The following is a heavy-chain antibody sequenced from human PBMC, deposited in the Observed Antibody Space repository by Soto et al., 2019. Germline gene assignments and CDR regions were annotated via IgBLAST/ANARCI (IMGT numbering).Heavy chain of an antibody. V-gene: IGHV3-23*01. D-gene: IGHD4-17*01. CDR3: AKDLDYGHYVFDY. Sequence: HPGGSLRLSCAASGFTFSSYAMSWVRQAPGKGLEWVSAISGSGGSTYYADSVKGRFTISRDNSKNTLYLQMNSLRAEDTAVYYCAKDLDYGHYVFDYWGQGTLVTVSS. J-gene: IGHJ4*02. CDR1: GFTFSSYA. CDR2: ISGSGGST.